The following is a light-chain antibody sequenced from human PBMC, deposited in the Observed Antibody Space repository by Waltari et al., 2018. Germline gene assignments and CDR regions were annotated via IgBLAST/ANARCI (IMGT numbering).Light chain of an antibody. CDR3: ATWDDSLNGVV. CDR1: SANIGRNA. Sequence: QSVLTQPPSVSEAPRQRVTISCSGSSANIGRNAVHWYQQLPGKAPKLLIYYDDLLPSGVSDRFSGSKSGTSASLAISGLQSEDEADYYCATWDDSLNGVVFGGGTKLTVL. J-gene: IGLJ3*02. CDR2: YDD. V-gene: IGLV1-36*01.